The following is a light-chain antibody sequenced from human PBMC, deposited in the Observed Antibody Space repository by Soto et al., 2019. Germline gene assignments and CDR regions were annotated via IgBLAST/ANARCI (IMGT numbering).Light chain of an antibody. V-gene: IGKV1-5*03. Sequence: DIQMTQSPSTLSASVGDRVTITCRASQSISSWLAWYQQKPGKAPKLLIYKASSLEGGVPSRFSGSGSGTEFTLTISSLQPDDFATSYCQQYSGGWAFGQGTKVEIK. CDR1: QSISSW. J-gene: IGKJ1*01. CDR2: KAS. CDR3: QQYSGGWA.